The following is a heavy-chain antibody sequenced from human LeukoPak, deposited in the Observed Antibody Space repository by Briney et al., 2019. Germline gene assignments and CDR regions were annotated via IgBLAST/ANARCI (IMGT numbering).Heavy chain of an antibody. CDR3: ARHIGGGIEDMDV. V-gene: IGHV4-59*08. CDR2: IYVTGT. Sequence: SETLSLTCTVSGGSIGTYYWSWIRQSPGKGLEWIVYIYVTGTTYNPYLQSRVTISLDSSRNQFFLKMSSVTAADTAVYYCARHIGGGIEDMDVWGKGTKVIVSS. J-gene: IGHJ6*03. D-gene: IGHD3-16*02. CDR1: GGSIGTYY.